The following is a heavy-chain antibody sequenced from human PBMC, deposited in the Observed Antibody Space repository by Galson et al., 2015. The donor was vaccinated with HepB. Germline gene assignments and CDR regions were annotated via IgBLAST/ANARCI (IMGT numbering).Heavy chain of an antibody. CDR3: ARLVARIVVVPAAMRPWFDP. Sequence: TVSGGSISSSSYYWGWIRQPPGKGLEWIGSIYYSGSTYYNPSLKSRVTISVDTSKNQFSLKLSSVTAADTAVYYCARLVARIVVVPAAMRPWFDPWGQGTLVTVSS. J-gene: IGHJ5*02. CDR2: IYYSGST. V-gene: IGHV4-39*01. D-gene: IGHD2-2*01. CDR1: GGSISSSSYY.